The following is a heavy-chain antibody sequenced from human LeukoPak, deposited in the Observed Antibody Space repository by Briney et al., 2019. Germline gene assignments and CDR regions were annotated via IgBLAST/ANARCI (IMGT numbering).Heavy chain of an antibody. CDR1: GFTFSSYG. CDR3: ARDRYYFGSGPFDS. V-gene: IGHV3-33*01. J-gene: IGHJ4*01. D-gene: IGHD3-10*01. CDR2: IWYDGSNK. Sequence: PGGSLRLSCAASGFTFSSYGIHWVRQAPDKGLEWVAVIWYDGSNKYYADSVKGRFTISRDNSKNTLDLQMNSLRVEDTAVYYCARDRYYFGSGPFDSWGHGTLVTVSS.